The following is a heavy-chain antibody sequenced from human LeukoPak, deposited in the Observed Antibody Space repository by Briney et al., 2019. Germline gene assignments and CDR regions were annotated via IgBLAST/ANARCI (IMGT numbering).Heavy chain of an antibody. J-gene: IGHJ4*02. D-gene: IGHD3-10*01. V-gene: IGHV3-15*01. CDR2: IKNKVDGGTT. CDR3: STRAGWEFLTEF. Sequence: GGSLRLSCAASGFTFSNAWMSWVRQALGKGPEWVGRIKNKVDGGTTDYAAPVKGRFTISRDDSKSTLYLQMDSLKPEDTAVYYCSTRAGWEFLTEFWGQGTLVTVSS. CDR1: GFTFSNAW.